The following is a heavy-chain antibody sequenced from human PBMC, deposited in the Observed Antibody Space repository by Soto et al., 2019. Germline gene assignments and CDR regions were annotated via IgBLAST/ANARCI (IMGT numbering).Heavy chain of an antibody. CDR2: IIPIFGTA. V-gene: IGHV1-69*13. J-gene: IGHJ6*02. D-gene: IGHD3-3*01. CDR1: GGTFSSYA. Sequence: AASVKVSCKASGGTFSSYAISWVRQAPGQGLEWMGGIIPIFGTANYAQKFQGRVTITADESTSTAYMELSSLRSEDTAVYYCARADRITIFGVVKYYYYYYGMDVWGQGTTVTVSS. CDR3: ARADRITIFGVVKYYYYYYGMDV.